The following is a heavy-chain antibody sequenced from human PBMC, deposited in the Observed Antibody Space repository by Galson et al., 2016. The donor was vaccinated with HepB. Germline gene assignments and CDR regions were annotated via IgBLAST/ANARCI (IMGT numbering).Heavy chain of an antibody. D-gene: IGHD6-19*01. Sequence: SLRLSCAASAFTFNSHWMSWVRQAPGKGLEWLSHISGGSSTIYYADSVKGRFTVSRDNAKNSLYLQMNSLRDDDTAVYYCAKPFLSSGLYYFDYWGRGTLVTVSS. CDR1: AFTFNSHW. CDR2: ISGGSSTI. J-gene: IGHJ4*02. CDR3: AKPFLSSGLYYFDY. V-gene: IGHV3-48*02.